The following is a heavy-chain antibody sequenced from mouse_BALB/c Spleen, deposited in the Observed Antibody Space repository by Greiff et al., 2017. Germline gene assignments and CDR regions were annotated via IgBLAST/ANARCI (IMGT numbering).Heavy chain of an antibody. CDR2: IYPGDGST. V-gene: IGHV1S56*01. Sequence: QVQLKESGPELVKPGASVKMSCKASGYTFTSYYIHWVKQRPGQGLEWIGWIYPGDGSTKYNEKFKGKTTLTADKSSSTAYMLLSSLTSEDSAIYFCARLDGSRSLDYWGQGTTLTVSS. D-gene: IGHD1-1*01. CDR1: GYTFTSYY. J-gene: IGHJ2*01. CDR3: ARLDGSRSLDY.